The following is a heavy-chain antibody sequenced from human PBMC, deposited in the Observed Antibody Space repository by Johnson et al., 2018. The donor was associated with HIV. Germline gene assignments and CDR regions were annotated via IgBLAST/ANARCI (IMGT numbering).Heavy chain of an antibody. CDR3: ARGRITVEGGDQRGGAFDI. J-gene: IGHJ3*02. D-gene: IGHD3-16*01. Sequence: QVQLVESGGGLVQPGGSLRLSCAASGFTFSNYPMHWVRQAPGKGLEWVAVISFDGSKKYHADSVKGRFTISRDNSKNTLYLQMNSLRPEDTAVYFCARGRITVEGGDQRGGAFDIWGQGTMVTVSS. CDR1: GFTFSNYP. CDR2: ISFDGSKK. V-gene: IGHV3-30*04.